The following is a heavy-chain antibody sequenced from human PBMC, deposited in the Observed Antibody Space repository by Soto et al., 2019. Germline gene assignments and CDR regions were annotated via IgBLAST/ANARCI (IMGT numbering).Heavy chain of an antibody. V-gene: IGHV3-53*01. D-gene: IGHD3-22*01. CDR2: IYSGGST. Sequence: GGSLRLSCAASGFTVSSNYMSWVRQAPGKGLEWVSVIYSGGSTYYADSVKGRFTISRDNSKNTLYLQMNSLRAEDTAVYYCARYYYDSSGYPAGGAVYYYYGMDVWGQGTTVTVSS. J-gene: IGHJ6*02. CDR1: GFTVSSNY. CDR3: ARYYYDSSGYPAGGAVYYYYGMDV.